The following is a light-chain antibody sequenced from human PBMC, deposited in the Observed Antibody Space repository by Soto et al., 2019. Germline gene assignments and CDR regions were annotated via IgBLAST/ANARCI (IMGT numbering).Light chain of an antibody. CDR1: QRITTY. CDR2: TSG. Sequence: IHMTQSPSSLSASVGDRIIVTCRASQRITTYVNWYQLKPGVAPKLLISTSGTLQRGVPSRFSGSGSGTDFTLTITRLQPADFATYFCQQTYSTPYTFGQGTKLEIK. V-gene: IGKV1-39*01. J-gene: IGKJ2*01. CDR3: QQTYSTPYT.